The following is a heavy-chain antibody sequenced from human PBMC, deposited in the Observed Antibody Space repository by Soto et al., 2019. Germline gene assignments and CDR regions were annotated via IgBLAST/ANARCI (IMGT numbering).Heavy chain of an antibody. CDR3: AKEGSIADVNWFDP. CDR2: ISYDGSNK. CDR1: GFTFSSYS. D-gene: IGHD6-6*01. Sequence: GGSLRLSCAASGFTFSSYSMNWVRQAPGKGLEWVAVISYDGSNKYYADSVKGRFTISRDNSKNTLYLQMNSLRAEDTAVYYCAKEGSIADVNWFDPWGQGTLVTVSS. J-gene: IGHJ5*02. V-gene: IGHV3-30*18.